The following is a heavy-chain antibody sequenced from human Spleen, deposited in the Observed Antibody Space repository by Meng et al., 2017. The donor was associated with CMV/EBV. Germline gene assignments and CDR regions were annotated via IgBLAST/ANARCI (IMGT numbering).Heavy chain of an antibody. CDR2: INPDTGVT. D-gene: IGHD5-24*01. CDR3: ARDRATIVPAWSYSGMDV. J-gene: IGHJ6*02. CDR1: GYSFTSHF. Sequence: ASVKVSCKASGYSFTSHFIHWLRQAPGQRPEWMGWINPDTGVTSYELKLQDRITMTRDKSINTVYLEVSRLKFDDTAVYYCARDRATIVPAWSYSGMDVWGQGTTVTVSS. V-gene: IGHV1-2*02.